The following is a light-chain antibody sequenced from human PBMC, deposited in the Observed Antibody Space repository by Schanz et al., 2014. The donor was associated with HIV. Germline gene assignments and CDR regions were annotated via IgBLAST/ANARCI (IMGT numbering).Light chain of an antibody. CDR2: DVS. J-gene: IGLJ3*02. CDR1: SSDIGGYNY. CDR3: CSYAGRYTWV. Sequence: QSALTQPRSVSGSPGQSVTISCTGTSSDIGGYNYVSWYQQHPGKAPKLMIYDVSKRPSGVPDRFSGSKSGNTASLTISGLQGEDEADYYCCSYAGRYTWVFGGGTKLTVL. V-gene: IGLV2-11*01.